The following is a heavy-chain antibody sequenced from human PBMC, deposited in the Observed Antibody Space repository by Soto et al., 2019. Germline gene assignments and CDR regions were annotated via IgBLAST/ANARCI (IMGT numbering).Heavy chain of an antibody. CDR2: IRSKAYGGTT. Sequence: GGSLRLSCTASGFTFGDYAMSWFRQAPGKGLEWVGFIRSKAYGGTTEYAASVKGRFTISRDDSKSIAYLQMNSLKTEDTAVYYCTRDRGVLLWFGESPAVDYWGQGTLVTVSS. V-gene: IGHV3-49*03. D-gene: IGHD3-10*01. J-gene: IGHJ4*02. CDR1: GFTFGDYA. CDR3: TRDRGVLLWFGESPAVDY.